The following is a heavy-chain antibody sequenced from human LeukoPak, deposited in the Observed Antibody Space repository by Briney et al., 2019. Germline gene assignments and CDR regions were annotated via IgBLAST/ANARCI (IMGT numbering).Heavy chain of an antibody. CDR3: ARLYYYDSSGYYQGNWFDP. CDR2: IYSSGSA. V-gene: IGHV4-61*08. Sequence: SETLSLTCTVSGGSVNSGAYYWSWIRQPPGKGLEWIGNIYSSGSAYYNPSLKSRVTISVDTSKNQFSLKLSSVTAADTAVYYCARLYYYDSSGYYQGNWFDPWGQGTLVTVSS. CDR1: GGSVNSGAYY. J-gene: IGHJ5*02. D-gene: IGHD3-22*01.